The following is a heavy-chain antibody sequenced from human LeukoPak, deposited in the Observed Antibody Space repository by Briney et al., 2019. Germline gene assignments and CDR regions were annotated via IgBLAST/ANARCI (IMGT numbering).Heavy chain of an antibody. CDR1: GFSFSSYG. CDR2: ISYDGSNE. CDR3: AKDLGVGAYLLFDYITSGLDS. D-gene: IGHD2/OR15-2a*01. V-gene: IGHV3-30*18. J-gene: IGHJ4*02. Sequence: PGGSLRLSCAASGFSFSSYGMHWVRQAPGKGLELVAVISYDGSNEYFADSVKGRFTVSRDNSKNTLYLQMNSLRPEDTAVYYCAKDLGVGAYLLFDYITSGLDSWGQGTLVTVSS.